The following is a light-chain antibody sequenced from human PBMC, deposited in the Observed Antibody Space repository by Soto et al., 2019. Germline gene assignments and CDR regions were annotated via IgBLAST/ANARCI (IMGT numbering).Light chain of an antibody. CDR1: QAISNY. CDR3: QKYNSAPST. CDR2: AAS. V-gene: IGKV1-27*01. J-gene: IGKJ3*01. Sequence: DIQMTQSPSSLSASVGDRVTITCRASQAISNYLAWYQQKPGKVPKLLIYAASTLQSGVPSRFSGSGSGTDFTLTISSLQPEDVATYYCQKYNSAPSTFGPGTKVDLK.